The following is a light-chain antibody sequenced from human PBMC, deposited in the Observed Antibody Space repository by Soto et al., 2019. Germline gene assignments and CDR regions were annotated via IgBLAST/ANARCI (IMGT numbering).Light chain of an antibody. Sequence: QSVLTQPPSASGTPGQRVTISCSGSISNIGSNYVYWYQQFPGTAPKLLIYSNIQRPSGVPARFSGSKSGTIAYLAISGLRSEDEADYYCAAWDNSLNGRVFGGGTKLTVL. J-gene: IGLJ3*02. CDR2: SNI. CDR3: AAWDNSLNGRV. CDR1: ISNIGSNY. V-gene: IGLV1-47*02.